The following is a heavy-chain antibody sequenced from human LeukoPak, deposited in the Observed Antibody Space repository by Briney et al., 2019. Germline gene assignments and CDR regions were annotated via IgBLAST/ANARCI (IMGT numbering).Heavy chain of an antibody. CDR2: IYYSGSA. Sequence: SETLSLTCTVSVGSISSHYWSWIRQPPGKGLEWIGYIYYSGSANYHPSLKSRVTISVDTSKNRFSLKLSSVTAADTAVYYCARRRSYYYDSSGYYFSVVGGYYFDYWGQGTLVTVSS. J-gene: IGHJ4*02. CDR1: VGSISSHY. V-gene: IGHV4-59*08. D-gene: IGHD3-22*01. CDR3: ARRRSYYYDSSGYYFSVVGGYYFDY.